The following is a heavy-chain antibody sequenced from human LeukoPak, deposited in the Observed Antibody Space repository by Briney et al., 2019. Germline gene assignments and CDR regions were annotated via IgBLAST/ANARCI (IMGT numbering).Heavy chain of an antibody. V-gene: IGHV3-74*01. CDR1: GFTFSSYW. D-gene: IGHD3-9*01. Sequence: GGSLRLSCAASGFTFSSYWMHWVRQAPGKGLVWVSRINSDGSSTSYADSVKGRFTISRDSAKNTLYLQMNSLRAEDTAVYYCARGLRAGSGFFDWVYYKDGWGKGTTVTVSS. CDR2: INSDGSST. J-gene: IGHJ6*03. CDR3: ARGLRAGSGFFDWVYYKDG.